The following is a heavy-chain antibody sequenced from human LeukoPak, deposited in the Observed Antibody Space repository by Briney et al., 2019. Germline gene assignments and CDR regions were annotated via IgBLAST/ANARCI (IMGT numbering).Heavy chain of an antibody. D-gene: IGHD1-26*01. Sequence: ASVKVSCKASGYTFTSYGISWVRQAPGQGLKWMGWISAYNGNTNYAQKLQGRVTMTTDTSTSTAYMELRSLRSDDTAVYYCALDSGSYATEYFQHWGQGTLVTVSS. V-gene: IGHV1-18*01. CDR3: ALDSGSYATEYFQH. CDR2: ISAYNGNT. J-gene: IGHJ1*01. CDR1: GYTFTSYG.